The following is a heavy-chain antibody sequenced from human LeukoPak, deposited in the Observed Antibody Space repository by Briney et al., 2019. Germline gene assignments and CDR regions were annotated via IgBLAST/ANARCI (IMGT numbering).Heavy chain of an antibody. CDR2: ISSSSSYI. CDR3: ASERELDY. V-gene: IGHV3-21*01. D-gene: IGHD1-26*01. Sequence: TGGSLRLSCAASGFTFSSYSMNWVRQAPGKGLEWVSSISSSSSYICYADSVKGRFTISRDNAKNSLYLQMNSLRAEDTAVYYCASERELDYWGQGTLVTVSS. J-gene: IGHJ4*02. CDR1: GFTFSSYS.